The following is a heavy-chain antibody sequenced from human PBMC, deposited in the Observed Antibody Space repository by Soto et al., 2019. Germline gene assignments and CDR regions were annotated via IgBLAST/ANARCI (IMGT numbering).Heavy chain of an antibody. Sequence: TLSLSCAVSGGSISSGFYSWSWIRQPPGQGLEWIGYIYNSGNTYYNPSLMSRVTISVDRSQNHFSLKLTSVTAADTAVYYCARGSDGVWNWFDPWGQGTQVTVPQ. V-gene: IGHV4-30-2*01. CDR3: ARGSDGVWNWFDP. CDR2: IYNSGNT. D-gene: IGHD2-21*02. J-gene: IGHJ5*02. CDR1: GGSISSGFYS.